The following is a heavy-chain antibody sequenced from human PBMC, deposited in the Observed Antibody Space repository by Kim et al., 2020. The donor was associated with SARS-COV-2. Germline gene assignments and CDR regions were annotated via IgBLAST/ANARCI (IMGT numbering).Heavy chain of an antibody. CDR2: A. J-gene: IGHJ4*02. D-gene: IGHD6-13*01. CDR3: ARAGGSSAYDY. Sequence: ANHAQKSQGRVTSTADKSTSTAYMELSSLRSEDTAVYYCARAGGSSAYDYWGQGTLVTVSS. V-gene: IGHV1-69*04.